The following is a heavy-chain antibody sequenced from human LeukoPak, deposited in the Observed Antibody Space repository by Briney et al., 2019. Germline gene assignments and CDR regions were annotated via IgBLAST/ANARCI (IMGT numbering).Heavy chain of an antibody. CDR2: ISSSSSYI. CDR3: AKRSAEYYDSSGYRGWGFDY. Sequence: PGGSLRLSCAASGFTFSSYSMNWVRQAPGKGLEWVSSISSSSSYIYYADSVKGRFTISRDNAKNSLYLQMNSLRAEDTAVYYCAKRSAEYYDSSGYRGWGFDYWGQGTLVTVSS. CDR1: GFTFSSYS. D-gene: IGHD3-22*01. J-gene: IGHJ4*02. V-gene: IGHV3-21*04.